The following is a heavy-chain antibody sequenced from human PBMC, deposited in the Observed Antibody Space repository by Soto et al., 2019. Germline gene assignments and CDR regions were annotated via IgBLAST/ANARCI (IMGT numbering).Heavy chain of an antibody. CDR2: IYYSGST. CDR1: GGYISSYY. J-gene: IGHJ4*02. Sequence: SETLALTSTVSGGYISSYYSRCIRQPPGKGLEWIGYIYYSGSTNYNPSLKSRVTISVDTSKNQFSLKLSSVTAADTAVYYCARAEQQLSALWFDYWGQGTLVTVSS. V-gene: IGHV4-59*01. CDR3: ARAEQQLSALWFDY. D-gene: IGHD6-13*01.